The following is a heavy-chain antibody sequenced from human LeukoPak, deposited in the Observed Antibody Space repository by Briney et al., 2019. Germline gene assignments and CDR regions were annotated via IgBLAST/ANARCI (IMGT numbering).Heavy chain of an antibody. J-gene: IGHJ4*02. CDR2: ISSSSSYI. D-gene: IGHD3-3*01. CDR1: GFTFSSYS. Sequence: PGGSLRLSWAASGFTFSSYSMNWVRQAPGKGLEWVSSISSSSSYIYYADSVKGRFTISRDNAKNSLYLQMNSLRAEDTAVYYCASFTIFGVAYLQWGQGTLVTVSS. V-gene: IGHV3-21*01. CDR3: ASFTIFGVAYLQ.